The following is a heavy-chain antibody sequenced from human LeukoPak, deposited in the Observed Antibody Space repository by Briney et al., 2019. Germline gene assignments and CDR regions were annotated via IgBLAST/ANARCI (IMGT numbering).Heavy chain of an antibody. CDR2: IYYSGST. J-gene: IGHJ4*02. Sequence: SETLSLTCTVSGGSISSYYWGWIRQPPGKGLEWIGSIYYSGSTYYNPSLKSRVTISVDTSKNQFSLKLGSVTAADTAVYYCAVRGYSYGYEWGQGTLVTVSS. D-gene: IGHD5-18*01. CDR1: GGSISSYY. CDR3: AVRGYSYGYE. V-gene: IGHV4-39*07.